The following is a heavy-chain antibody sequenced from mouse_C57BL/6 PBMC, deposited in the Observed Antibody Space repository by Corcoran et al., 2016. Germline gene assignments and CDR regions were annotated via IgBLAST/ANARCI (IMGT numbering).Heavy chain of an antibody. Sequence: QVQLKQSGAELVRPGASVKLSCKASGYTFTDYYINWVKQRPGQGLEWIARIYPGSGNTYYNQKFKGKATLTAEKSSSTAYMQLSSLTSEDTAVYLCGRGGNYYAMDWWGQGSSATVSS. D-gene: IGHD2-1*01. V-gene: IGHV1-76*01. CDR3: GRGGNYYAMDW. J-gene: IGHJ4*01. CDR2: IYPGSGNT. CDR1: GYTFTDYY.